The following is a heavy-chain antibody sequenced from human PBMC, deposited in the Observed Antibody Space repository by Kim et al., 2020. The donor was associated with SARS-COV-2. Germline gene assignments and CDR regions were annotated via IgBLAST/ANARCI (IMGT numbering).Heavy chain of an antibody. CDR2: ISSSSSYT. D-gene: IGHD6-13*01. V-gene: IGHV3-11*06. CDR3: ARGGPAAAGLDY. Sequence: LSLTCAASGFTFSDYYMSWIRQAPGKGLEWVSYISSSSSYTNYADSVKGRFTISRDNAKNSLYLQMNSLRAEDTAVYYCARGGPAAAGLDYWGQGTLVTVSS. J-gene: IGHJ4*02. CDR1: GFTFSDYY.